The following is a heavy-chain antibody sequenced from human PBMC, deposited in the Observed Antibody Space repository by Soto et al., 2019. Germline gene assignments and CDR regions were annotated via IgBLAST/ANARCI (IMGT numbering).Heavy chain of an antibody. V-gene: IGHV3-23*01. CDR2: VSGSGDST. Sequence: EVQLLESGGGLAQPGGSLRLSCAASAFTFSSYAMSWVRQAPGKGLEWVSAVSGSGDSTYYADSVKGRFTISRDNSKNALYLQMNSRRAEDTAVHYCAKGRASDCPGCTQDYWGQGTLVTVSS. CDR3: AKGRASDCPGCTQDY. J-gene: IGHJ4*02. CDR1: AFTFSSYA. D-gene: IGHD2-21*02.